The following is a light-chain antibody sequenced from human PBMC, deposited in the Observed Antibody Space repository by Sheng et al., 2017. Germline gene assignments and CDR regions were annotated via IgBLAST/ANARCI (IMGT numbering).Light chain of an antibody. CDR1: KLGDKY. CDR3: QAWDSSTAGTYV. CDR2: QDS. J-gene: IGLJ1*01. V-gene: IGLV3-1*01. Sequence: YELTQPPSVSVSAGQTASISCSGDKLGDKYACWYRQKPGQSPVLVIYQDSKRPSGIPERFSGSNSGNTATLTISGTQAMDEADYYCQAWDSSTAGTYVFGTGTKVTVL.